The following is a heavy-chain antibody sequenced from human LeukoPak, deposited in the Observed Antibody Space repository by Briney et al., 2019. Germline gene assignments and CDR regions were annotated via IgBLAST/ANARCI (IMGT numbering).Heavy chain of an antibody. CDR2: ISSSSTTI. J-gene: IGHJ4*02. V-gene: IGHV3-48*02. Sequence: GGSLRLSCAASGFTFSTYSMNWVRQAPGKGLEWVSYISSSSTTIYNADSVKGRFTISRDNARNSLYLQMNSLRDEDTAVYYCAREAAGTLGYWGQGTLVTVSS. CDR3: AREAAGTLGY. D-gene: IGHD6-13*01. CDR1: GFTFSTYS.